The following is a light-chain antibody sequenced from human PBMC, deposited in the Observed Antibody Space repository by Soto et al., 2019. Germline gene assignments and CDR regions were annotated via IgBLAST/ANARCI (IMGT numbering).Light chain of an antibody. CDR3: SSYTSSSTGV. Sequence: QAVVTQPASVSGSPGQSITISCTGTSSDVGGYNYVSWYQQHPGKAPTLMIYDVSNRPSGVSNRFSGSKSGNTASLTISGLQAEDEADYYCSSYTSSSTGVFGGGTKLTVL. CDR1: SSDVGGYNY. J-gene: IGLJ2*01. V-gene: IGLV2-14*01. CDR2: DVS.